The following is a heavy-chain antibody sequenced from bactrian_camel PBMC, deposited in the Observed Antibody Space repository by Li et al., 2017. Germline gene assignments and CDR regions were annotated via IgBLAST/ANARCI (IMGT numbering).Heavy chain of an antibody. V-gene: IGHV3S40*01. CDR1: GLTFSNYD. J-gene: IGHJ6*01. CDR2: INRGGGSV. D-gene: IGHD2*01. CDR3: AAERSTYDRDAYYCRSGPHEFAY. Sequence: VQLVESGGALVQPGGSLRLSCGASGLTFSNYDMSWVRQPPGRGLEWVSGINRGGGSVYYADAVRGRFTISQDNVDTLWLQMNSLKTDDTAVYYCAAERSTYDRDAYYCRSGPHEFAYWGQGTQVTVS.